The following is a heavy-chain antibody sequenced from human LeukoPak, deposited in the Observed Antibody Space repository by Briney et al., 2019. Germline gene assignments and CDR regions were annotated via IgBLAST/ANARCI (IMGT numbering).Heavy chain of an antibody. Sequence: PGGSLRLSCAASGFSFSSYGMHWVRQAPGKGLEWVAVISYDGSNKYYADSVKGRFTISRDNSKNTLYLQMNSLRAEDTAVYYCARGGENFDSWGQGTLVTVSS. CDR2: ISYDGSNK. CDR1: GFSFSSYG. CDR3: ARGGENFDS. V-gene: IGHV3-30*03. J-gene: IGHJ4*02. D-gene: IGHD2-21*01.